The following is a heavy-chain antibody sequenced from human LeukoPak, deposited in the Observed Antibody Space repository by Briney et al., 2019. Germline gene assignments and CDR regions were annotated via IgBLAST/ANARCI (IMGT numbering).Heavy chain of an antibody. CDR2: ISGRGEAI. Sequence: HTGGSLRLSCAASGFTFSNHNMDWVRQAPGKGLEWISYISGRGEAIFYADSVQGRFTISRDNAKNSIYLQMNGLTAEDTAVYYCARTYGSGSLDYGGQGTLVTVSS. J-gene: IGHJ4*02. CDR3: ARTYGSGSLDY. D-gene: IGHD2-15*01. CDR1: GFTFSNHN. V-gene: IGHV3-48*01.